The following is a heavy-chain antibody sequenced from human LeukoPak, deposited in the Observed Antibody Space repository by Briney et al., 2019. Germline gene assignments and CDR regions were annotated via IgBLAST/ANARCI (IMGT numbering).Heavy chain of an antibody. D-gene: IGHD3-10*01. CDR1: GFTFSTYW. Sequence: SGGSLRLSCVASGFTFSTYWMHWVRQAPGKGLVWLSRINSDGSSTNYADSVRGRFTISRDNAKNTLYLQMNSLRAEDTAVYYCARDYYASGSPNDYWGQGTLVTVSS. CDR3: ARDYYASGSPNDY. CDR2: INSDGSST. V-gene: IGHV3-74*01. J-gene: IGHJ4*02.